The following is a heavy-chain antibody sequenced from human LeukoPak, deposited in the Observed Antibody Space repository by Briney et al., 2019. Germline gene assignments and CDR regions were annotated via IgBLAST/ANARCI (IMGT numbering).Heavy chain of an antibody. CDR2: IYYSGST. CDR1: GGSISSGGYC. V-gene: IGHV4-31*03. CDR3: ARDNWKYYYYYYMDV. J-gene: IGHJ6*03. Sequence: PSETLSLTCTVSGGSISSGGYCWSWIRQHPGKGLEWIGYIYYSGSTYYNPSLKRRVTISVDTSKNQFSLKLSSVTAADTAVYYCARDNWKYYYYYYMDVWGKGTTVTVSS. D-gene: IGHD1-1*01.